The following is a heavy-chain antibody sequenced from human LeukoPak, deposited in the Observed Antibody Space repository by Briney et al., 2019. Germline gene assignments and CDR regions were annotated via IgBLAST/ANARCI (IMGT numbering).Heavy chain of an antibody. CDR1: GASISSCY. CDR2: IYYSGGI. J-gene: IGHJ4*02. CDR3: ARENPSGYYNRPIDY. D-gene: IGHD3-22*01. V-gene: IGHV4-59*01. Sequence: SETLSLICTVSGASISSCYWSWIRQPPGKGLEWIRDIYYSGGIKYNPSLKSRVTMSVDTSKNQFSLKLSSVTAADTAIYYCARENPSGYYNRPIDYWGQGTLVTVSS.